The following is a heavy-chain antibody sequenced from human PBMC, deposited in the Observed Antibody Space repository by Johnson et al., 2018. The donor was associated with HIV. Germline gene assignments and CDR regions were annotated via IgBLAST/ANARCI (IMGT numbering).Heavy chain of an antibody. CDR2: ISYDGSNK. CDR1: GFTFSSYA. D-gene: IGHD6-19*01. V-gene: IGHV3-30-3*01. J-gene: IGHJ3*02. Sequence: QVHLVESGGGVVQPGRSLRLSCAASGFTFSSYAMHWVRQAPGKGLEWVAVISYDGSNKYSADSVKGRFTISRDNSKNTLYLQMNSLRAEDTALYYCARRGGRGWSAFDIWGQGTIVTVSS. CDR3: ARRGGRGWSAFDI.